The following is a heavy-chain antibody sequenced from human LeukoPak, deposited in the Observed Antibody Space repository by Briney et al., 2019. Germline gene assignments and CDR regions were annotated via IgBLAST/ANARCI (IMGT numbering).Heavy chain of an antibody. V-gene: IGHV3-7*01. D-gene: IGHD1-26*01. Sequence: GGSLRLSCAASGFTFTDYWMTWVRQVPGKGLEWVANINRAGIESYYVDSVKGRFTISRDNAEKSLYLQTDSLRVDDTAVYYCARVGTWELQRVFDNWGQGTLVTVSS. CDR3: ARVGTWELQRVFDN. CDR1: GFTFTDYW. J-gene: IGHJ4*02. CDR2: INRAGIES.